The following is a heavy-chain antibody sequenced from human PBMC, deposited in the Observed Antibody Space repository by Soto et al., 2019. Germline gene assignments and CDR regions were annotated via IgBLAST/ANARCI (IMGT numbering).Heavy chain of an antibody. D-gene: IGHD3-16*01. Sequence: ASVKVSCKASGYTFTNFGISWVRQAPGQGLEWMGWISAYNGNTNYAQNLQGRVTMTTDTSTSTAYMELRSLRSDDTAVYRCARETAGGWFDPWGQGTLVTVSS. J-gene: IGHJ5*02. CDR2: ISAYNGNT. CDR3: ARETAGGWFDP. V-gene: IGHV1-18*01. CDR1: GYTFTNFG.